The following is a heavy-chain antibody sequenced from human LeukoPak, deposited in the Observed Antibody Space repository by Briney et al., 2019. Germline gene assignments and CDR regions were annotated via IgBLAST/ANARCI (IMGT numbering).Heavy chain of an antibody. V-gene: IGHV4-59*01. D-gene: IGHD5/OR15-5a*01. CDR3: ARDVYGTYFDY. J-gene: IGHJ4*02. CDR2: IYYSGST. CDR1: GGSISSYY. Sequence: SETLSLTCTVSGGSISSYYWSWVRQPPGKGLEWIGYIYYSGSTNYNPSLKSRVTISVDMSKNQFSLKLSSVTAADTAVYYCARDVYGTYFDYWGQGTLVTVSS.